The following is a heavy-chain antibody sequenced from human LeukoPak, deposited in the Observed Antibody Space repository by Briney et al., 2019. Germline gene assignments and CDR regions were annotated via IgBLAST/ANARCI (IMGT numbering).Heavy chain of an antibody. CDR1: GGSFSGYY. CDR3: ARHLTYYDFWSGYSYYFDY. V-gene: IGHV4-34*01. D-gene: IGHD3-3*01. J-gene: IGHJ4*02. Sequence: PSETLSLTCAVSGGSFSGYYWSWIRQPPGKGLEWIGEINHSGSTNYNPSLKSRVTISVDTSKNQFSLKLSSVTAADTAVYYCARHLTYYDFWSGYSYYFDYWGQGTLVTVSS. CDR2: INHSGST.